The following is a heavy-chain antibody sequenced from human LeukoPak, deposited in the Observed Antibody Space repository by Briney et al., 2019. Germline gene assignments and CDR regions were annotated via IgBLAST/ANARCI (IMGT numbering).Heavy chain of an antibody. CDR1: GLSFSRYW. CDR3: ATSTYYFGSGSPTLFDY. CDR2: INQDGGEK. D-gene: IGHD3-10*01. Sequence: GGSLRLSCAASGLSFSRYWMSWVRQAPGKGLEWVASINQDGGEKYYVDSVKGRFTISRDNAKNSLYLQMNSLRAEDTAVYYCATSTYYFGSGSPTLFDYWGQGTLVTVSS. V-gene: IGHV3-7*02. J-gene: IGHJ4*02.